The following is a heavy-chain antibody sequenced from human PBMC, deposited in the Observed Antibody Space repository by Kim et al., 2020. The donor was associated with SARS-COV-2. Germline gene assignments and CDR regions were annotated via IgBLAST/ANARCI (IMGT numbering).Heavy chain of an antibody. CDR3: ARRGEGKYFQH. J-gene: IGHJ1*01. CDR1: GGSISSSSYY. Sequence: SETLSLTCTVSGGSISSSSYYWGWIRQPPGKGLEWIGSIYYSGSTYYNPSLKSRVTISVDTSKNQFSLKLSSVTAADTAVYYCARRGEGKYFQHWGQGTLVTVSS. CDR2: IYYSGST. V-gene: IGHV4-39*01. D-gene: IGHD3-16*01.